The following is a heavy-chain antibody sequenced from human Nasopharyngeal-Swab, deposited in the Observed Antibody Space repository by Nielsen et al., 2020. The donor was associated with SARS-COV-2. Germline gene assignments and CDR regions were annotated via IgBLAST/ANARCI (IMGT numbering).Heavy chain of an antibody. V-gene: IGHV3-49*01. D-gene: IGHD1-26*01. J-gene: IGHJ3*02. CDR3: ARSVGIFYGQGAFDI. Sequence: GESLKISCTTSGFTFGDYAMSWFRQAPGKGLEWVGFIRSKTYGGAPEYAASVKDRFTISRDGAESIAYLQMNSLETEDTGVYHCARSVGIFYGQGAFDIWGQGTMVTVSS. CDR2: IRSKTYGGAP. CDR1: GFTFGDYA.